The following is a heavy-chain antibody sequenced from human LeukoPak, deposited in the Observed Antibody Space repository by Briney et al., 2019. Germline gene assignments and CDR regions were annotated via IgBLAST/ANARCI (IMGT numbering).Heavy chain of an antibody. V-gene: IGHV3-48*01. CDR3: ARDDSPDSSGYLLNCFAH. CDR2: ISSSSSTI. D-gene: IGHD3-22*01. Sequence: GGSLRLSCEASGFTFNSYSMNWVRQAPGKGLEWVSYISSSSSTIYYADSVKGRFTISRDNAKNSLYLQMNSLRAEDTAVYYCARDDSPDSSGYLLNCFAHWGQGTLVTVST. CDR1: GFTFNSYS. J-gene: IGHJ4*02.